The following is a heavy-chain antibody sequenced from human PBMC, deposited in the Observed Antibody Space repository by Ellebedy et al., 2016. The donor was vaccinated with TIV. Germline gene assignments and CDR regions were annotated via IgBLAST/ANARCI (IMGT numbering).Heavy chain of an antibody. V-gene: IGHV4-39*07. D-gene: IGHD4-17*01. CDR1: GCSISSSSYY. CDR3: ARPTYGGGLDY. CDR2: IFYSGST. Sequence: MPSETLSLTCTVSGCSISSSSYYWGWLRQPPGKGREWVGSIFYSGSTYYSPSLKSRVTISIAPSKNQFSLRLTSVTAADTALYYCARPTYGGGLDYWGQGTLVTVSS. J-gene: IGHJ4*02.